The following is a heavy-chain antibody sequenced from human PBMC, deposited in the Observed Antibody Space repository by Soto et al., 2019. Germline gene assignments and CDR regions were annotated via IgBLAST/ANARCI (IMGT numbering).Heavy chain of an antibody. CDR1: VYYISSGYY. V-gene: IGHV4-38-2*01. CDR2: IYHSGST. CDR3: ARVESWDSSGHDAFDI. J-gene: IGHJ3*02. Sequence: PSEPLSLTCAVSVYYISSGYYWGWIRQPPGKGLEWIGSIYHSGSTYYNPSLKSRVTISVDTSKNQFSLKLSSVTAADTAVYYCARVESWDSSGHDAFDIWGQGTMVTVSS. D-gene: IGHD3-22*01.